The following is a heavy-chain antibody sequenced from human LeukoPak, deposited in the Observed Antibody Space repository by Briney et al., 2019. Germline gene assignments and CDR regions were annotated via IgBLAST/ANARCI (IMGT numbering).Heavy chain of an antibody. CDR1: GFSLSTSGMC. Sequence: SGPVLVKPTQTLTLTCTFSGFSLSTSGMCVSWIRQPPGKALEWLARIDWDDDKYYSTSLKTRLTISKDTSKNQVVLTMTNMDPVDTATYYCARIQITMVRGVRHANIDYWGQGTLVTVSS. J-gene: IGHJ4*02. V-gene: IGHV2-70*11. D-gene: IGHD3-10*01. CDR3: ARIQITMVRGVRHANIDY. CDR2: IDWDDDK.